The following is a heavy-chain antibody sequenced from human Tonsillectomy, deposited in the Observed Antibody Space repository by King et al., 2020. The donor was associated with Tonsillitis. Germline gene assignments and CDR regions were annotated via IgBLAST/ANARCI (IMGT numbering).Heavy chain of an antibody. Sequence: QLQESGPGLVKPSETLSLTCTVSGGSISSYHWSWIRQPPGKGLEWIGYIFDNGNTNYNPSLKSRVTMSVDTSKNQFSLRLGSVTAADTAVYYCARGPNGGNLLFHVWGQGTMVTVSS. CDR3: ARGPNGGNLLFHV. V-gene: IGHV4-59*01. J-gene: IGHJ3*01. CDR1: GGSISSYH. D-gene: IGHD4-23*01. CDR2: IFDNGNT.